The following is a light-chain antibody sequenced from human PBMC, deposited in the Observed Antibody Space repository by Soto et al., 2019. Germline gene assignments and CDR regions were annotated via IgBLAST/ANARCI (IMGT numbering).Light chain of an antibody. CDR3: QQYNRPYT. Sequence: DIQLTQSPSTLSASVGDRVTMTSRASQSISDWLAWYQQRPGKAPNLLIYKTSTLETGVPSRFRGSGSGTEFTITINSLQPDDFATYYCQQYNRPYTVGQGTKLEIK. CDR1: QSISDW. CDR2: KTS. V-gene: IGKV1-5*03. J-gene: IGKJ2*01.